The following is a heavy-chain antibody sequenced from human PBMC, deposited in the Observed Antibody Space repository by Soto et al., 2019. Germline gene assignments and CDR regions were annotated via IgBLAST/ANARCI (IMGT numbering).Heavy chain of an antibody. CDR2: IYYSGST. Sequence: ASETLCVTRTVSGGSISSYDWSWIRQHQGKGLEWIGYIYYSGSTNYNPSLKSRVTISVDTSKNQFSLKLSSVTAADTAVYYCARVFLDDHDYFRYSCQGTLVTLSS. D-gene: IGHD3-3*01. CDR3: ARVFLDDHDYFRY. J-gene: IGHJ4*02. V-gene: IGHV4-59*01. CDR1: GGSISSYD.